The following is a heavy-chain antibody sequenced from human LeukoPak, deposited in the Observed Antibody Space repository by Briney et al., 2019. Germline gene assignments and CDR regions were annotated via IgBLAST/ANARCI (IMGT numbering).Heavy chain of an antibody. CDR1: GFTFSSYA. D-gene: IGHD3-9*01. CDR2: ISSGDRT. Sequence: GGSLRLSCAASGFTFSSYAMNWVRQAPGKGLEWVACISSGDRTFHAESVKGRFTISRNKSKDTLYLQMNSLRAEDTAVYYCAKDATASPYFHWFDNWGQGTQVIVSS. CDR3: AKDATASPYFHWFDN. J-gene: IGHJ4*02. V-gene: IGHV3-23*01.